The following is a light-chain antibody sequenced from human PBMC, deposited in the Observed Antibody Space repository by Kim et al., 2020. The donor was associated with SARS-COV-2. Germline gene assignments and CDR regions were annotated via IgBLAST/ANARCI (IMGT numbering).Light chain of an antibody. J-gene: IGLJ3*02. V-gene: IGLV1-47*01. CDR3: AAWDDSLTGRV. Sequence: QSVLTQPPSASGTPGQRVTISCSGSSSNIGINYVFWYQHLPGTAPKLLISTNNQRPSGVPDRFSGSKSGTSASLAISGLRSEDEADYYCAAWDDSLTGRVFGGGTQLTVL. CDR1: SSNIGINY. CDR2: TNN.